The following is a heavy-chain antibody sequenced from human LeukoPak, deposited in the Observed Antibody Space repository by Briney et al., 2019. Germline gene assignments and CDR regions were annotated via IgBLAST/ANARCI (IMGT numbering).Heavy chain of an antibody. V-gene: IGHV3-48*03. CDR1: GFTFSNYE. J-gene: IGHJ4*02. CDR2: ISHSGRTI. D-gene: IGHD2-15*01. CDR3: ARDETGWSRDY. Sequence: GGSLRLSCAASGFTFSNYELNWVRQAPGKGLEWVSYISHSGRTIYYADSVKGRFTISRDNAKNSLFLEMNSLRAEDTAVYHCARDETGWSRDYWGQGTLVTVSS.